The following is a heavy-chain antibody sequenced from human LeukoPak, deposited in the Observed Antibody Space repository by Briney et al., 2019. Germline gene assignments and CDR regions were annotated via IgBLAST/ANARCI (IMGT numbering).Heavy chain of an antibody. CDR2: ISASGRTT. J-gene: IGHJ4*02. CDR3: ARDSVEWYIFDY. V-gene: IGHV3-23*01. CDR1: CA. D-gene: IGHD3-3*01. Sequence: CAMSWVRQAPGKGLEWVSHISASGRTTDYADSVKGRFTISRDNAKNTLYLLMNSLRAEDTAVYYCARDSVEWYIFDYWGQGTLVTVSS.